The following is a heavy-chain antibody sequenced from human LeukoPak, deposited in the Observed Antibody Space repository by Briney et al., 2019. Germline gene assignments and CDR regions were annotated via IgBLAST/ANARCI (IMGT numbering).Heavy chain of an antibody. Sequence: PGGSLRLSCAASGFTFSDYYMSWVRQAPGKGLEWVSAISGSGGSTYYADSVKGRFTISRDNSKNTLYLQMNSLGAEDTAVYYCTRQLDILTGYYDYWGQGTLVTVSS. V-gene: IGHV3-23*01. CDR2: ISGSGGST. D-gene: IGHD3-9*01. J-gene: IGHJ4*02. CDR3: TRQLDILTGYYDY. CDR1: GFTFSDYY.